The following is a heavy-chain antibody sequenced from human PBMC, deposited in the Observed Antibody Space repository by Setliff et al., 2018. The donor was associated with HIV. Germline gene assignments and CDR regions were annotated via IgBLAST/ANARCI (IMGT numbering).Heavy chain of an antibody. Sequence: SETLSLTCAVSGDSISSGPYYWAWIRQPPGKGLEWIGSMSYSGSTIYNSSLKTRVTISIDTSKKHFSLRLSSVSAADTAVYYCARNPHYFDRSGSYSWFYFDFWGQGALVTVSS. CDR1: GDSISSGPYY. CDR2: MSYSGST. D-gene: IGHD3-22*01. V-gene: IGHV4-39*07. J-gene: IGHJ4*02. CDR3: ARNPHYFDRSGSYSWFYFDF.